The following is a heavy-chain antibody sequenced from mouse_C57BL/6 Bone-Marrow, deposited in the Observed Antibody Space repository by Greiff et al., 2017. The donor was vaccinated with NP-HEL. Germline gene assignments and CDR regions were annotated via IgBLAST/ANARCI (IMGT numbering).Heavy chain of an antibody. CDR2: IYPRSGNT. CDR3: ARGCYYGSSYDWYFDV. CDR1: GYTFTSYG. J-gene: IGHJ1*03. Sequence: VQLQQSGAELARPGASVKLSCKASGYTFTSYGISWVKQRPGQGLEWIGEIYPRSGNTYYNEKFKGKATLTADKSSSTAYMELRSLTSEDSAVYFCARGCYYGSSYDWYFDVWGTGTTVTVSS. D-gene: IGHD1-1*01. V-gene: IGHV1-81*01.